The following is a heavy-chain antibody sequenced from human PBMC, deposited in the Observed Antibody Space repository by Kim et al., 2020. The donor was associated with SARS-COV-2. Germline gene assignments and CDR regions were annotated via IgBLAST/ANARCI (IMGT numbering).Heavy chain of an antibody. CDR3: ARGNYYGMDV. J-gene: IGHJ6*02. CDR2: ST. Sequence: STNYTDSVKSRCTISRDKATKTMYLQMSSLGAVDTAVYYCARGNYYGMDVWGQGTTVTVSS. V-gene: IGHV3-74*01.